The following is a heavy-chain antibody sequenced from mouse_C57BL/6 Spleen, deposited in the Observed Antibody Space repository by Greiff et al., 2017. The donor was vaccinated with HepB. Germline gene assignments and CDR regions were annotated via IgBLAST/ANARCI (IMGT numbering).Heavy chain of an antibody. CDR2: ISSGSSTI. J-gene: IGHJ1*03. D-gene: IGHD1-1*01. CDR1: GFTFSDYG. CDR3: ARRPYYYGSSYGYFDV. Sequence: DVQLVESGGGLVKPGGSLKLSCAASGFTFSDYGMHWVRQAPEKGLEGVAYISSGSSTIYYADTVKGRFTISRDNAKNTLFLQMTSLRSEDTAMYYCARRPYYYGSSYGYFDVWGTGTTVTVSS. V-gene: IGHV5-17*01.